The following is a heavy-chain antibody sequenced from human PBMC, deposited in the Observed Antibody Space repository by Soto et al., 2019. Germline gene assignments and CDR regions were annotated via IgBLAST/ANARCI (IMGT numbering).Heavy chain of an antibody. CDR2: IYWDDDK. Sequence: QITLKESGPTLVKPTQTLTLTCTFSGFSLSTSGVGVGWIRQPPGKALEWLALIYWDDDKRYSPSLKSRHTSTPDPPKDQVVLNGTHMDPVDTATYYCAGKVRGVISAGMDVWGQGTTVTVSS. V-gene: IGHV2-5*02. CDR1: GFSLSTSGVG. J-gene: IGHJ6*02. D-gene: IGHD3-10*01. CDR3: AGKVRGVISAGMDV.